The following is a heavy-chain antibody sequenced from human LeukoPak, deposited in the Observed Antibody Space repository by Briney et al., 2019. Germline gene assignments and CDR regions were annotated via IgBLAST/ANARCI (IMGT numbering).Heavy chain of an antibody. J-gene: IGHJ5*01. Sequence: SETLSLTCTVPGGSISSYYWSWIRQPPGKGLEWVGYIYYTGSTNYNPFLKSRVSMSVDTSKNQFSLNLTSVTAADTAVYYCARGSTTKGHFVSWGQGTLVTASS. CDR2: IYYTGST. CDR3: ARGSTTKGHFVS. D-gene: IGHD1-1*01. V-gene: IGHV4-59*01. CDR1: GGSISSYY.